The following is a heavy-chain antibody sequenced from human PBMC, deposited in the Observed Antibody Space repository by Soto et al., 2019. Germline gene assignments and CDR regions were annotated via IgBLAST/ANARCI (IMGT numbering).Heavy chain of an antibody. J-gene: IGHJ3*02. D-gene: IGHD6-19*01. CDR3: ARGNVSEWLDAFDI. Sequence: QVQLQQWGAGLLKPSETLSLTCAVYGGSFSGYYWSWIRQPPGKGLEWIGESNHSGSTNYNTSIKSRVTISVDTSKNQFSLKLSSVTAADTAVYYCARGNVSEWLDAFDIWGQGTMVTVSS. V-gene: IGHV4-34*01. CDR1: GGSFSGYY. CDR2: SNHSGST.